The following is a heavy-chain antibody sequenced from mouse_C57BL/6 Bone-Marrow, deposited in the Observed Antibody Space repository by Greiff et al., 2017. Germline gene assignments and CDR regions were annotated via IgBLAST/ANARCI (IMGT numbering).Heavy chain of an antibody. CDR2: IYPGDGDT. V-gene: IGHV1-80*01. D-gene: IGHD1-1*01. Sequence: VQLQQSGAELVKPGASVKISCKASGYAFSSYWMNWVKQRPGKGLEWIGQIYPGDGDTNYNGKFKGKATLTADKSSSTAYMQLSSLTSEDSAVYFCARGYYGSSYYLDYWGQGTTLTVSS. CDR3: ARGYYGSSYYLDY. CDR1: GYAFSSYW. J-gene: IGHJ2*01.